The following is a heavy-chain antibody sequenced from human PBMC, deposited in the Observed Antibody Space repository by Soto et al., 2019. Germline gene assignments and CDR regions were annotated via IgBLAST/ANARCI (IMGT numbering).Heavy chain of an antibody. CDR1: GGTFSSYA. J-gene: IGHJ6*02. D-gene: IGHD3-3*01. Sequence: RASVKVSCKASGGTFSSYAISWVRQAPGQGLEWMGGIIPIFGTANYAQKFQGRVTITADKSTSTAYMELSSLRSEDTAVYYCARVPPDYDFWSGYYTGDYYYYGMDVWGQGTTVTVSS. V-gene: IGHV1-69*06. CDR2: IIPIFGTA. CDR3: ARVPPDYDFWSGYYTGDYYYYGMDV.